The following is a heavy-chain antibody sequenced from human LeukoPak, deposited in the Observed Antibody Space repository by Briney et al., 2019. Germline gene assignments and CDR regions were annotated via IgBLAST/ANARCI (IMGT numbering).Heavy chain of an antibody. CDR2: MNPNSGNT. CDR3: ARGGYCSSTSCYRRGEFDY. Sequence: ASVKVSCKASGYTFTSYDINWVRQATGQGLEWMGWMNPNSGNTGYAQKFQGRVTITRNTSISTAYMELSSLRSEDTAVYYCARGGYCSSTSCYRRGEFDYWGQGTLVTVSS. CDR1: GYTFTSYD. D-gene: IGHD2-2*02. J-gene: IGHJ4*02. V-gene: IGHV1-8*03.